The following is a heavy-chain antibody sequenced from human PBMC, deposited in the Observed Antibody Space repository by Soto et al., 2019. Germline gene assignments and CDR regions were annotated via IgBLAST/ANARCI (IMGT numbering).Heavy chain of an antibody. CDR2: IIPIFGTP. V-gene: IGHV1-69*06. D-gene: IGHD2-15*01. CDR3: ARGLECRGYCLDKPTWFGP. CDR1: GGTFSTYT. Sequence: SVKVSCKASGGTFSTYTFSWVRQAPGQGLEWMGRIIPIFGTPYYAQKFQGRVTITADKSTSTVYMELSSLGSDDTAVYFCARGLECRGYCLDKPTWFGPWGQGTLVTV. J-gene: IGHJ5*02.